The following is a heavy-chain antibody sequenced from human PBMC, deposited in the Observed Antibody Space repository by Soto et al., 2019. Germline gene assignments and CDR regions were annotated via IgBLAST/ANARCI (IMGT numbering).Heavy chain of an antibody. J-gene: IGHJ5*01. CDR2: ISAAGGSA. V-gene: IGHV3-23*01. Sequence: EVQLLESGGGLVQPGGSLRVSCAASGFTFSSYGMSWVRQAPGKGLEWVSSISAAGGSAYYADPVKGRFTISRDNSKITLYLQMNSLRAEDTAVYYCAKPPPYCSSNTCYFPFDSWGQGTLVTVSS. D-gene: IGHD2-2*01. CDR1: GFTFSSYG. CDR3: AKPPPYCSSNTCYFPFDS.